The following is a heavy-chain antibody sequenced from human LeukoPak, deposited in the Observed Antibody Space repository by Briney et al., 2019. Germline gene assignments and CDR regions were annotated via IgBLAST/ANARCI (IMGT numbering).Heavy chain of an antibody. CDR3: ARENGKWQLVRVFDC. V-gene: IGHV3-33*01. CDR2: IWYDGSNK. CDR1: GFTFSSYG. D-gene: IGHD6-13*01. J-gene: IGHJ4*02. Sequence: GGSLRLSCAASGFTFSSYGMHWVRQAPGKGLEWVAVIWYDGSNKYYADSVKGRFTISRDNSKNTLYLQMNSLRAEDTAVYYCARENGKWQLVRVFDCWGRGTLVTVSS.